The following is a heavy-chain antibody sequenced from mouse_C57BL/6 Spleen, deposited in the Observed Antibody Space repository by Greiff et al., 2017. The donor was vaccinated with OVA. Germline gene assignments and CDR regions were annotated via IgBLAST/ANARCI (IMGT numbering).Heavy chain of an antibody. CDR1: GYTFTSYW. CDR2: IYPGSGST. V-gene: IGHV1-55*01. CDR3: ARRACYNNPFDY. D-gene: IGHD2-5*01. Sequence: QVQLQQPGAELVKPGASVKLSCKASGYTFTSYWITWVKQRPGQGLEWIGDIYPGSGSTNYNEKFKSKATLTVDTSSSTAYMQLSSLTSEDSAVYYGARRACYNNPFDYWGQGTTLTVSS. J-gene: IGHJ2*01.